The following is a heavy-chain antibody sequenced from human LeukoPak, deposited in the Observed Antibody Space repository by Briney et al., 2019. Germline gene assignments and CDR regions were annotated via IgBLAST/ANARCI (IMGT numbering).Heavy chain of an antibody. V-gene: IGHV3-23*01. CDR2: ISGSGGST. CDR1: GFTFSSYA. CDR3: ARDLRRELLHY. Sequence: GGSLRLSCAASGFTFSSYAMNWVRQAPGKGLEWVSAISGSGGSTYYADSVKGRFTISRDNSKNTLYLQMNSLRVEDTAIYYCARDLRRELLHYWGQGTLVTVSS. J-gene: IGHJ4*02. D-gene: IGHD1-26*01.